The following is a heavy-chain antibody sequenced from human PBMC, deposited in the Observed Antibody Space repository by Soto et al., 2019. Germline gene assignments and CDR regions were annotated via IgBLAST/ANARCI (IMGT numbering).Heavy chain of an antibody. CDR3: ARDTYSGYDFGL. CDR1: GASVACGSYY. CDR2: IPSRGRP. Sequence: SETLSLTCSVSGASVACGSYYWSWVRQPPGKGLEWIGYIPSRGRPFYNPSLTSRGTISADTSKNQLSLQLTSVTAADTAVYYCARDTYSGYDFGLWGQGTLVTVSS. D-gene: IGHD5-12*01. V-gene: IGHV4-30-4*01. J-gene: IGHJ5*02.